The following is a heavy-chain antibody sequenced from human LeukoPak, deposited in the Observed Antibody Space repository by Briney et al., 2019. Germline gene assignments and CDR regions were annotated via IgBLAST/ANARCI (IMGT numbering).Heavy chain of an antibody. Sequence: PSETLSLTCTVSGGSISSSYWSWIRQPPGKGLEWIGYIHFSGNTNYTPSLKSRVTISLDTSKNQFSLHLSSVTAADTAVYYCARTTNLLGATNNDALDIWGQGTMVTVSS. CDR1: GGSISSSY. D-gene: IGHD1-26*01. CDR2: IHFSGNT. J-gene: IGHJ3*02. V-gene: IGHV4-59*01. CDR3: ARTTNLLGATNNDALDI.